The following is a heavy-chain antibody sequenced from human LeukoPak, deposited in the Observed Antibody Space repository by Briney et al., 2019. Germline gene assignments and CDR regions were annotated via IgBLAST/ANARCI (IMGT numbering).Heavy chain of an antibody. D-gene: IGHD1-26*01. CDR1: GGSISSSSYY. V-gene: IGHV4-39*07. Sequence: SETLSLTCTVSGGSISSSSYYWGWIRQPPGKGLEWIGSIYYSGSTYYNPSLKSRVTISVDTSKNQFSLKLSSVTAADTAVYYCAREREVVGASDYWGQGTLVTVSS. CDR3: AREREVVGASDY. J-gene: IGHJ4*02. CDR2: IYYSGST.